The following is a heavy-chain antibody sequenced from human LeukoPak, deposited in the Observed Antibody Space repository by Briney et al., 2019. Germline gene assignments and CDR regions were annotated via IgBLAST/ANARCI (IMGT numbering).Heavy chain of an antibody. CDR1: GFTFSSYE. J-gene: IGHJ4*02. CDR3: ARIPHPDYADAQ. D-gene: IGHD4-17*01. V-gene: IGHV3-48*03. Sequence: PGGSLRLSCAASGFTFSSYEMNWVRQAPGKGLEWVSYISSSGSTIYYADSVKGRFTVSRDNGKKLVHLQLNSLRAEDTAVYFCARIPHPDYADAQWGQGTLVIVSS. CDR2: ISSSGSTI.